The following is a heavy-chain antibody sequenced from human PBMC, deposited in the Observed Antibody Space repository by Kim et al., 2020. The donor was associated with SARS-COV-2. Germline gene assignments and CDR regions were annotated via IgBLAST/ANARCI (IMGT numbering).Heavy chain of an antibody. CDR2: ISWNSGSI. Sequence: GGSLRLSCAASGFTFDDYAMHWVRQAPGKGLEWVSGISWNSGSIGYADSVKGRFTISRDNAKNSLYLQMNSLRAEDTALYYCAKLWSGVRGVTWSYFDYWGQGTLVTVSS. CDR3: AKLWSGVRGVTWSYFDY. D-gene: IGHD3-10*01. V-gene: IGHV3-9*01. J-gene: IGHJ4*02. CDR1: GFTFDDYA.